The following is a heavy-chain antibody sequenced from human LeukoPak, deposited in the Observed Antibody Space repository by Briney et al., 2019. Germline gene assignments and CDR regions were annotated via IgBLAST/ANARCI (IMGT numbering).Heavy chain of an antibody. CDR1: GGFIATRSYY. Sequence: SETLSLTCSVSGGFIATRSYYWGWIRQPPGKGLEWIGSIYYSGTTNYNPSLKTRVTISVDTSKNQFSLKLTSVTAAGTAVYYCASQSRNYYQSGEFRTWIDYWGQGTLVTASP. J-gene: IGHJ4*02. CDR3: ASQSRNYYQSGEFRTWIDY. CDR2: IYYSGTT. V-gene: IGHV4-39*01. D-gene: IGHD3-22*01.